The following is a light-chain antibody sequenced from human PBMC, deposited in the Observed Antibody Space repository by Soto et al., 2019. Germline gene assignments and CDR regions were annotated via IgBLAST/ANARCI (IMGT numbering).Light chain of an antibody. V-gene: IGKV1-5*01. CDR2: DAS. CDR3: QQYNSYSPYT. J-gene: IGKJ2*01. CDR1: RSISSW. Sequence: DIQMTQSPSTLSASVGDRVTITCRASRSISSWLAWYQQKQGKAPKLLIYDASSLESGVPSRFSGSGSGTEFPLTISSLQPDDFATYYCQQYNSYSPYTFGQGTKLEIK.